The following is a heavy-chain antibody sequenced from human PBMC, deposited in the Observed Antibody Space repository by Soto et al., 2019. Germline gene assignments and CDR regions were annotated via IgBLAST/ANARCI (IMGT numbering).Heavy chain of an antibody. Sequence: ASVKVSCKASGYTFTSYDINWVRQATGQGLEWMGWINPNSGGTNYAQKFQGWVTMTRDTSISTAYMELSRLRSDDTAVYYCASSITGGGKLSAFDIWGQGTMVT. CDR1: GYTFTSYD. D-gene: IGHD1-20*01. CDR3: ASSITGGGKLSAFDI. V-gene: IGHV1-2*04. CDR2: INPNSGGT. J-gene: IGHJ3*02.